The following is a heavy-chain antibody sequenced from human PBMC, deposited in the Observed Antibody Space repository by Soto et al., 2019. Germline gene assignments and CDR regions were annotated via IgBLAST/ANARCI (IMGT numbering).Heavy chain of an antibody. D-gene: IGHD4-17*01. CDR1: GGSISSSTYY. J-gene: IGHJ4*02. Sequence: SETLSLTCTVSGGSISSSTYYWGWMRQPPGKGLEWIGEIYIGGNTYYNPSLQSRVTLSVDKSKNEFSLKMSSVTDADTAVYYCARGMTTVTTFDYWGQGTLVTVSS. CDR2: IYIGGNT. CDR3: ARGMTTVTTFDY. V-gene: IGHV4-39*07.